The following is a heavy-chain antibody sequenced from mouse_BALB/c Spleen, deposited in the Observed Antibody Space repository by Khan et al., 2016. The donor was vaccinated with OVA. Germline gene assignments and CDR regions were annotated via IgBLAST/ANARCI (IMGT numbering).Heavy chain of an antibody. J-gene: IGHJ3*01. CDR1: GFSLSNYG. V-gene: IGHV2-9*02. CDR2: IWTGGIT. D-gene: IGHD2-4*01. CDR3: ARSYDYDVGGFAY. Sequence: QVQLQQSGPGLVAPSQSLSITCTVSGFSLSNYGVHWVRQPPGKGLEWLGVIWTGGITNYNSALMSRLSISKDNSKSQVFLKMNRLQTDDTAIYYCARSYDYDVGGFAYWGKGTLVTVSA.